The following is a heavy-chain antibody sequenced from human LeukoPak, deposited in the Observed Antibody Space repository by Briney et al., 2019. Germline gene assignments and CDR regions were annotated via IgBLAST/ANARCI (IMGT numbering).Heavy chain of an antibody. CDR1: GFTFSSYA. Sequence: PGGSLRLSSAASGFTFSSYAMSWVRQAPGKGLEWVSAISGSGGSTYYADSVKGRFTISRDNSKNTLYLQMNSLRAEDTAVYYCAKVKTYYDFWSGYLDWGQGTLVTVSS. CDR2: ISGSGGST. V-gene: IGHV3-23*01. CDR3: AKVKTYYDFWSGYLD. J-gene: IGHJ4*02. D-gene: IGHD3-3*01.